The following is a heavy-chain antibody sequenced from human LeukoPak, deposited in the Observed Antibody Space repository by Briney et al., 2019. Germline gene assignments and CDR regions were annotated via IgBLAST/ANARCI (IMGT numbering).Heavy chain of an antibody. CDR1: GYTFTGYY. V-gene: IGHV1-2*05. CDR3: ARGPTLGLDI. J-gene: IGHJ3*02. CDR2: INPNSGGT. Sequence: GASVKVSCKASGYTFTGYYMHWVRQAPGQGLEWMGRINPNSGGTNYAQKFQGRVTMTRDTSISTAYMELSRLTSDDTGMYYCARGPTLGLDIWGQGTMVTVSS.